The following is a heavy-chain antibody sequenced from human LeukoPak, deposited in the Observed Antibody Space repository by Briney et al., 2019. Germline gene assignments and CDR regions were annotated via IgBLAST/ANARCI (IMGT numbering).Heavy chain of an antibody. V-gene: IGHV3-23*01. CDR2: ISGSGGST. CDR1: GFTFSSYA. CDR3: AKDLGELLEASDY. D-gene: IGHD1-26*01. Sequence: GESLRLSCAASGFTFSSYAMGWVRQAPGKGLEWVSAISGSGGSTYYADSVKGRFTISRDNSKSTLYLQMNSLRAEDTAVYYCAKDLGELLEASDYWGQGTLVTVSS. J-gene: IGHJ4*02.